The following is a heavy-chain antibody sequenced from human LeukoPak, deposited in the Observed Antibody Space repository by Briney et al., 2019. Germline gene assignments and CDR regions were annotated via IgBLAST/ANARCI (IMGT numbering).Heavy chain of an antibody. J-gene: IGHJ4*02. D-gene: IGHD1-26*01. Sequence: PGGSLRLSCEASGFTFSKVWMSWVRQAPGKGLEWVGRFKSKTDGGTTDYAAPVKGRFTISRDDSKNTLFLQMNSLKAEDTAVYYCTSGRIVRTTTADYWGQGTLVTVSS. CDR3: TSGRIVRTTTADY. CDR1: GFTFSKVW. CDR2: FKSKTDGGTT. V-gene: IGHV3-15*01.